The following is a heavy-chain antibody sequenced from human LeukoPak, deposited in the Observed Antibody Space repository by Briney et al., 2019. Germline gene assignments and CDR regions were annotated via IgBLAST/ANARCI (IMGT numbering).Heavy chain of an antibody. CDR2: IYYSGST. CDR1: GGSISSGDYY. J-gene: IGHJ4*02. D-gene: IGHD4-17*01. V-gene: IGHV4-30-4*08. CDR3: ARGNPYGDYLDY. Sequence: SETLSLTCTVSGGSISSGDYYWSWIRQPPGKGLEWIGYIYYSGSTYYNPPLKSRVTISVDTSKNQFSLKLSSVTAADTAVYYCARGNPYGDYLDYWGQGTLVTVSS.